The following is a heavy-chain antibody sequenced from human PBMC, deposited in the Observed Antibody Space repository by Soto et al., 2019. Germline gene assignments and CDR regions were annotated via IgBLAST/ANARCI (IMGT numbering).Heavy chain of an antibody. CDR3: ARDGFYYGSGTVEYGMDV. J-gene: IGHJ6*02. CDR2: IYYSGST. D-gene: IGHD3-10*01. CDR1: GGSISSGGYY. Sequence: SETLSLTCTVSGGSISSGGYYWSWIRQHPGKGLEWIGYIYYSGSTYYNPSLKSRVTISVDTSKNQFSLKLSSVTAADTAVYYCARDGFYYGSGTVEYGMDVWGQGTTVTVSS. V-gene: IGHV4-31*03.